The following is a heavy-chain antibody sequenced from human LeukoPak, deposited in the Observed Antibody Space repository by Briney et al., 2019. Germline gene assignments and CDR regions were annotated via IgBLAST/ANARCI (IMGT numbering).Heavy chain of an antibody. V-gene: IGHV1-18*04. Sequence: ASVKVSCKASGYTFTGYYMHWVRQAPGQGLEWMGWISAYNGNTNYAQKLQGRVTMTTDTSTSTAYMELRSLRSDDTAVYYCARERSGYAYYYYMDVWGKGTTVTISS. D-gene: IGHD5-12*01. CDR2: ISAYNGNT. J-gene: IGHJ6*03. CDR3: ARERSGYAYYYYMDV. CDR1: GYTFTGYY.